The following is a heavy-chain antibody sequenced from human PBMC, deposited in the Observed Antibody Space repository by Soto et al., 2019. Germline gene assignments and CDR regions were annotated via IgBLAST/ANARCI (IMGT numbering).Heavy chain of an antibody. Sequence: SETLSLTCAVSGECVIDYYWSWIRQPPGKGLEWIGHIYYTGSTNYNPSLRSRVTMSQDTSKNQFSLKLASVTAADTAVYYCARSGYYGFVYWGQGALVTVSS. CDR3: ARSGYYGFVY. CDR2: IYYTGST. J-gene: IGHJ4*02. CDR1: GECVIDYY. D-gene: IGHD3-10*01. V-gene: IGHV4-59*02.